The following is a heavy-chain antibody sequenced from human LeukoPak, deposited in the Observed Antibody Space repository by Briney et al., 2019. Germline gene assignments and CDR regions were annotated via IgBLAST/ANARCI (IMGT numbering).Heavy chain of an antibody. V-gene: IGHV3-33*06. D-gene: IGHD5-12*01. Sequence: GGSLRLSCAASGFTFRSYGMHWVRQTPGKGLEWVAMIWYDGSKQFYGDSVKGRFTISRDNSKNTLYLLTTRLRADDTAVYYCAKDTGYSSGYYLDYWGQGTLVTVSS. J-gene: IGHJ4*02. CDR3: AKDTGYSSGYYLDY. CDR2: IWYDGSKQ. CDR1: GFTFRSYG.